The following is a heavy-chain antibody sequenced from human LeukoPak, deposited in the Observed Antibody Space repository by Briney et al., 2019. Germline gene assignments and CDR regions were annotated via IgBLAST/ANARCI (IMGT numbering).Heavy chain of an antibody. V-gene: IGHV1-69*05. CDR2: IIPIFGTA. Sequence: ASVKVSCKASGGTFSSYAISWVRQAPGQGLEWMGGIIPIFGTANYAQKFQGRVTMTRDTSTSTVYMELSSLRSEDTAVYYCARAWELDAFDIWGQGTMVTVSS. D-gene: IGHD1-26*01. CDR1: GGTFSSYA. J-gene: IGHJ3*02. CDR3: ARAWELDAFDI.